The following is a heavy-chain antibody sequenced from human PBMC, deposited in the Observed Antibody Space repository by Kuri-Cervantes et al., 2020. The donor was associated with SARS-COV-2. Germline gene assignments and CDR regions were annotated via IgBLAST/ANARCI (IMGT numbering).Heavy chain of an antibody. J-gene: IGHJ4*02. D-gene: IGHD1-26*01. CDR2: ISSSSTI. CDR3: ARASLQEYSGSYFHYFDY. V-gene: IGHV3-69-1*02. Sequence: GGSLRLSCAASGFTFSDYYMNWVRQAPGKGLEWVSSISSSSTIYYADSVKGRFTISRGNAKNSLYLRMNSLRAEDTAVYYCARASLQEYSGSYFHYFDYWGQGTLVTVSS. CDR1: GFTFSDYY.